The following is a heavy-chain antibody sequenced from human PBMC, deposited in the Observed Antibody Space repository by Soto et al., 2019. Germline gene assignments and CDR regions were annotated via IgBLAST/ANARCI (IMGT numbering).Heavy chain of an antibody. Sequence: GGSLRLSCAASGFTFSTYTMNWVRQAPGKGLGWVSSISYSSTYIYYADSVKGRFTISRDNAKNSLYLQLNTLRAEDTAVYYCARDLSVAGTFVLGLYYGMDVWGQGTAVTVSS. CDR1: GFTFSTYT. CDR2: ISYSSTYI. V-gene: IGHV3-21*01. J-gene: IGHJ6*02. D-gene: IGHD6-13*01. CDR3: ARDLSVAGTFVLGLYYGMDV.